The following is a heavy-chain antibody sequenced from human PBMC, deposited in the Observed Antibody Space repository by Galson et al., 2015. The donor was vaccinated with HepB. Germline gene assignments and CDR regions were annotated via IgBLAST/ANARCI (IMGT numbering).Heavy chain of an antibody. CDR3: ARALIWFGPVFDY. J-gene: IGHJ4*02. V-gene: IGHV3-64*04. Sequence: SLRLSCAASGFTFSSYAMHWVRQAPGKGLEYVSAISSNGGSTYYADSVKGRFTISRDNSKNTLYLQMNSLRAEDTAVYYCARALIWFGPVFDYWGQGTLVTVSS. CDR2: ISSNGGST. CDR1: GFTFSSYA. D-gene: IGHD3-10*01.